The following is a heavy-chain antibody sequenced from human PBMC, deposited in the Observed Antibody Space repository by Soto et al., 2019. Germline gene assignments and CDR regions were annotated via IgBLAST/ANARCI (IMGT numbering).Heavy chain of an antibody. V-gene: IGHV3-48*02. CDR1: GFTFSTYS. Sequence: GGSLRLSCAASGFTFSTYSMNWVRQAPGKGLEWISYISSSSSSSYYVDSVKGRFTISRDNAKNSLYLQMNSLRDEYTAVYYCAREDYGQYTRTGLWGQGTMVTVSS. CDR3: AREDYGQYTRTGL. D-gene: IGHD4-17*01. J-gene: IGHJ3*01. CDR2: ISSSSSSS.